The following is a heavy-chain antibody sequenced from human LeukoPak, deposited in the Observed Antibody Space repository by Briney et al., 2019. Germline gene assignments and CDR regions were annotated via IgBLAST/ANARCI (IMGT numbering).Heavy chain of an antibody. V-gene: IGHV5-51*01. CDR1: GYSFTSYW. Sequence: GESLKISCKGSGYSFTSYWIGWVRQMPGKGLEWMGIIYPGDSDTRYSPPFQGQVTISADKSISTAYLQWSSLKASDTAMYYCARGYNWNYELFDYWGQGTLVTVSS. CDR2: IYPGDSDT. D-gene: IGHD1-7*01. J-gene: IGHJ4*02. CDR3: ARGYNWNYELFDY.